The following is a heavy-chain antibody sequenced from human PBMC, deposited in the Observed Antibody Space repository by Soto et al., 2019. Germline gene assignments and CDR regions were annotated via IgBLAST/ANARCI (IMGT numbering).Heavy chain of an antibody. D-gene: IGHD2-2*01. J-gene: IGHJ5*02. V-gene: IGHV3-48*04. CDR1: GFTFSSYS. CDR3: ARDGCSSASCYLNLFDP. CDR2: IFASSTTI. Sequence: GGSLRLSCVASGFTFSSYSMVWVRQAPGKGLEWVSYIFASSTTIYYADSVKGRFTVSRDNGKNSLYLQMNSLRAEDTAVYYCARDGCSSASCYLNLFDPWGQGTLVTVSS.